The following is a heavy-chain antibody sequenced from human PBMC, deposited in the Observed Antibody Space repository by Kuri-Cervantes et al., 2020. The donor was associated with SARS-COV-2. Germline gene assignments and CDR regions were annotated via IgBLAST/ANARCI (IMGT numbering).Heavy chain of an antibody. CDR2: VSCNGSST. V-gene: IGHV3-19*01. J-gene: IGHJ4*02. CDR1: GFTFSNSD. D-gene: IGHD6-13*01. CDR3: VRHKAAAGIVVPD. Sequence: GESLKISCAASGFTFSNSDMNWVRQAPGKGLEWVSGVSCNGSSTHYADSVKGRFIISRDNSRNFLYQQMNSLRPEDMAVYYCVRHKAAAGIVVPDWGQGTLVTVSS.